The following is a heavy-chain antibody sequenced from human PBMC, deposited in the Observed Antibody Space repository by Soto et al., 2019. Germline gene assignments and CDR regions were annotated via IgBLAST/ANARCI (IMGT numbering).Heavy chain of an antibody. CDR2: IWYDGSNK. J-gene: IGHJ4*02. CDR1: GFTFSSYG. D-gene: IGHD2-15*01. CDR3: AIGKPSPSIVVMVPATPSEFDY. Sequence: PGGSLRLSCAASGFTFSSYGMHWVRQAPGKGLEWVAVIWYDGSNKYYADSVKGRFTISRDNSKNTLYLQMNSLRAEDTAVYYCAIGKPSPSIVVMVPATPSEFDYWGQGTLVTVSS. V-gene: IGHV3-33*01.